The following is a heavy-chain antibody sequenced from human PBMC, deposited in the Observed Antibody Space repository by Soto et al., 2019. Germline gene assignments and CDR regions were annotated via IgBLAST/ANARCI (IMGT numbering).Heavy chain of an antibody. D-gene: IGHD6-19*01. CDR3: ARLGGAGYSSGWFSP. V-gene: IGHV4-39*01. CDR2: IDSTGSS. Sequence: QLQLQESGPGLVKPAETLSLTCSVSGGSIITVSYYWAWIRQPPGKGLEWIGSIDSTGSSQYNSSLKSRVTMSVDTSKNQFSLILRSVTATDTAVYFCARLGGAGYSSGWFSPWGQGTLVTVPS. J-gene: IGHJ5*02. CDR1: GGSIITVSYY.